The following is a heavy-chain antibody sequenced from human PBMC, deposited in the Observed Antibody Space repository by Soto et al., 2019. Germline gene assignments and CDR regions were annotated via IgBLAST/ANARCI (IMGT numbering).Heavy chain of an antibody. Sequence: QVQLVQSGAEVKKPGSSVKVSCKASGGTFSSYAISWVRQAPGQGLEWMGGIIPIFGTANYAQKFQGRVTITADESTSTAYMERSSLRSEDTAVYYCARFSHFGITRTQFDYWGQGTLVTVSS. D-gene: IGHD1-20*01. CDR3: ARFSHFGITRTQFDY. CDR1: GGTFSSYA. V-gene: IGHV1-69*01. J-gene: IGHJ4*02. CDR2: IIPIFGTA.